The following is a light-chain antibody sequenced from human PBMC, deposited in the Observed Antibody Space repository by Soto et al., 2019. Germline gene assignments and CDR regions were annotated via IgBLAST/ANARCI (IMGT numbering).Light chain of an antibody. CDR2: DAT. CDR3: QQRDIWPPLT. V-gene: IGKV3-11*01. J-gene: IGKJ4*01. Sequence: VLTQSPVTLSLSPGETATLFCKASQSVGIYLGWFQQKPGQAPRVLIYDATNRAGGVPDRFSGSGSGTDFTLTIGSLEAEDSAVYYCQQRDIWPPLTFGGGTQLEIK. CDR1: QSVGIY.